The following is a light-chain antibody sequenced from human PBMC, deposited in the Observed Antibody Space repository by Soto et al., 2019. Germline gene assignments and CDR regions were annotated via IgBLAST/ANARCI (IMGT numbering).Light chain of an antibody. V-gene: IGKV1-39*01. CDR1: QRISAY. Sequence: DIQMTQSPSSLSASVGDRVIITCRASQRISAYLNWYQQKPGEAPKLLIFDVSVLESGVPSRFSGSGSETDFPLSITSLQPDDFATYYCLQTYSPPLTFGPGTTVDFK. CDR3: LQTYSPPLT. CDR2: DVS. J-gene: IGKJ3*01.